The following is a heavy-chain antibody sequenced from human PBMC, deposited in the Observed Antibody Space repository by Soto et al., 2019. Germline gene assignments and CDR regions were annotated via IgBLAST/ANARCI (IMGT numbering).Heavy chain of an antibody. V-gene: IGHV3-30*18. J-gene: IGHJ6*02. D-gene: IGHD2-2*01. CDR1: GFTFSTYV. CDR2: ISYDGSKK. CDR3: SKGQHCSSTSCYFYYDGVNI. Sequence: QVQLVESGGGVVQPGRSLRLSCAASGFTFSTYVMHWVRQAPGKGLEWVAAISYDGSKKYYADSVKGPLTISRDNSKNTVYPQRNRPGGEDTAVYYCSKGQHCSSTSCYFYYDGVNIWVQGTTDAVSS.